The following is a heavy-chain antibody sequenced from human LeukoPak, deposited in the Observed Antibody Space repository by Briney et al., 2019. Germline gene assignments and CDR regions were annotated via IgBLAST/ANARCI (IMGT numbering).Heavy chain of an antibody. D-gene: IGHD3-22*01. CDR2: ISSSSSTI. Sequence: GGSLRLSCAASGFTFSSHSMNWVRQAPGKGLEWVSHISSSSSTIYYADSVKGRFTISRDNAKNSLYLQMNSLRAEDTAVYYCARGAYYYEDWGQGTLVTVSS. CDR1: GFTFSSHS. J-gene: IGHJ4*02. V-gene: IGHV3-48*01. CDR3: ARGAYYYED.